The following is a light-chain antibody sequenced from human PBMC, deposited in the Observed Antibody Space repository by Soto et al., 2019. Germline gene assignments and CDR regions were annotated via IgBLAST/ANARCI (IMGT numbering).Light chain of an antibody. CDR2: GAS. Sequence: EIVMTQSPATLSVSPGERATLSCRASQSVSSNLAWYQQKPGQAPRLLVYGASTRATGIPARFSGSGSGTEFTLTISSLQSEDFAVYYCQQYNNSLRTFGQGTKVDIK. V-gene: IGKV3-15*01. J-gene: IGKJ1*01. CDR3: QQYNNSLRT. CDR1: QSVSSN.